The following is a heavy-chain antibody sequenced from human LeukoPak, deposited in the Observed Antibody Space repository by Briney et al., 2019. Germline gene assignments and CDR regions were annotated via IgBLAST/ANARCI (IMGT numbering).Heavy chain of an antibody. J-gene: IGHJ4*02. D-gene: IGHD2-2*03. CDR1: GYSIGSDYY. Sequence: PSETLSLTCTVSGYSIGSDYYWGWIRQSPGKGLEWIGSIYHTGTTYYNPSLKSRVTISVDTSKNQFSLKLSSVTAADTAVYYCARTGVLDYLYYFDYWGQGTLVTVSS. CDR2: IYHTGTT. CDR3: ARTGVLDYLYYFDY. V-gene: IGHV4-38-2*02.